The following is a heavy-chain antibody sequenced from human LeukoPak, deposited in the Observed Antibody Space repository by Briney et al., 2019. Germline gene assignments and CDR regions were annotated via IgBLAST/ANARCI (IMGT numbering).Heavy chain of an antibody. CDR2: INHSGST. V-gene: IGHV4-34*01. CDR3: ASGGHRDYWPYYMDV. D-gene: IGHD2-8*02. J-gene: IGHJ6*03. CDR1: GGSFSGYY. Sequence: SETLSLTCAVYGGSFSGYYWSWIRQPPGKGLEWIGEINHSGSTNYNPSLKSRVTISVDTSKNQFSLKLSSVTAADTAVYYCASGGHRDYWPYYMDVWGKGTTVTVSS.